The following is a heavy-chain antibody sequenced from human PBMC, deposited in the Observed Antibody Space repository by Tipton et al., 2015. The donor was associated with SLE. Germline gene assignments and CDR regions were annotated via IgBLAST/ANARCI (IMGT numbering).Heavy chain of an antibody. CDR3: TRDGAYNWNPDAFDI. V-gene: IGHV3-49*04. D-gene: IGHD1-20*01. CDR2: IRIKAYCGTT. Sequence: SLRLSCTASGFTFGDYSMSWVRQAPGKGLVWVGFIRIKAYCGTTEYAASVKGRFTISRDDSKSIAYLQMNSLKTEDTAVYYCTRDGAYNWNPDAFDIWGQGTMVTASS. CDR1: GFTFGDYS. J-gene: IGHJ3*02.